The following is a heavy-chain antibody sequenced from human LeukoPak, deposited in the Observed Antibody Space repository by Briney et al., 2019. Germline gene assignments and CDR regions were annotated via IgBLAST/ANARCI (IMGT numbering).Heavy chain of an antibody. CDR3: AREGSGYHY. V-gene: IGHV1-2*02. J-gene: IGHJ4*02. D-gene: IGHD5-12*01. CDR2: INPNSGGT. Sequence: ASVKVSCKASGYTFTCYYMHWVRQAPGQGLEWMGWINPNSGGTNYAQKFQGRVTMTRDTSISTAYMEVSRLTSDDTAVFYCAREGSGYHYWGQGTLVTVSS. CDR1: GYTFTCYY.